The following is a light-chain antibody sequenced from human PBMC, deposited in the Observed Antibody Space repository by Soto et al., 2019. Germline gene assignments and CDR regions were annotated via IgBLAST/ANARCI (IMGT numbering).Light chain of an antibody. CDR3: QQYNNWTPGT. V-gene: IGKV3-15*01. Sequence: EIVMTQSPATLSVSPGERATLSCRASQSVSSNLAWYQQKPGQAPRLLIYGASTMATGIPARFSGSGSGTEFTLTISSLQSEDFAVYYCQQYNNWTPGTFGQGTKVEIK. CDR1: QSVSSN. CDR2: GAS. J-gene: IGKJ1*01.